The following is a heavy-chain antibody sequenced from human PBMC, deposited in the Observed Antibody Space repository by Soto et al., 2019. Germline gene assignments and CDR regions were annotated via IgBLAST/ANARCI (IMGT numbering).Heavy chain of an antibody. D-gene: IGHD3-22*01. CDR1: GGTFSKYA. CDR2: TIPMFGTP. V-gene: IGHV1-69*01. Sequence: QVQLVQSGAEMQQPGASVRVSCKASGGTFSKYAFSWVRQAPGQGLEWLGGTIPMFGTPNYAQKFQGRVAISAAESTATVYMELSSLRSEDTAVYFCARPLSDRTYYYGIAVWGQGTTVTGSS. CDR3: ARPLSDRTYYYGIAV. J-gene: IGHJ6*02.